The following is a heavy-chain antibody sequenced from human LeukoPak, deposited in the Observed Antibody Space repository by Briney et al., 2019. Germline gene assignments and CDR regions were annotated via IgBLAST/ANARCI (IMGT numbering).Heavy chain of an antibody. D-gene: IGHD4-17*01. J-gene: IGHJ4*02. CDR3: AREYYGDPGNDY. Sequence: GGSLRLSCAASGFTFSSYEMNWVRQAPGKGLEWVSYISSSGSTIYYADSLKGRFTISRDNAKNTLYLQMNSLRAEDTAVYYCAREYYGDPGNDYWGQGTLVTVSS. CDR1: GFTFSSYE. V-gene: IGHV3-48*03. CDR2: ISSSGSTI.